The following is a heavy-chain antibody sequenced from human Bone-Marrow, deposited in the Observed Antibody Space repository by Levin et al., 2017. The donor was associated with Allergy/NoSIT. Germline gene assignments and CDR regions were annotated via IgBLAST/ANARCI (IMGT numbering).Heavy chain of an antibody. Sequence: NSGGSLRLSCTVSGASISGFYWSWIRQSAGKGLEWIGRMYASGDTHYNPSLQSRVTVSVDRSTNQLSLRLASVTAADTAVYFCARAYSGTYYTFDYWGQGTLVTVSS. CDR2: MYASGDT. V-gene: IGHV4-4*07. CDR3: ARAYSGTYYTFDY. CDR1: GASISGFY. D-gene: IGHD1-26*01. J-gene: IGHJ4*02.